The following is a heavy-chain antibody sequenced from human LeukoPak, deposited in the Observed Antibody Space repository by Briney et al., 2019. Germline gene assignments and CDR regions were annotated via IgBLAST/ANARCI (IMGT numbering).Heavy chain of an antibody. D-gene: IGHD3-10*01. Sequence: GGSLRLSCAASGFTFSSYAMHWVRQAPGKGLEWVAVISYDGSNKYYADSVKGRFTISRDNSKNTLYLQMNSLRAEDTAVYYCATLSYGSGRYNWFDPWGQGTLVTVSP. CDR3: ATLSYGSGRYNWFDP. CDR2: ISYDGSNK. J-gene: IGHJ5*02. V-gene: IGHV3-30-3*01. CDR1: GFTFSSYA.